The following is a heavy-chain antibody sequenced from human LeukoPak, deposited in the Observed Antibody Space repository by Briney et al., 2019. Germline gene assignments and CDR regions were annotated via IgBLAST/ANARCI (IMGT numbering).Heavy chain of an antibody. CDR2: IYTSGST. V-gene: IGHV4-4*07. CDR1: GGSISSYY. CDR3: ARGGEQWLEYNWFDP. J-gene: IGHJ5*02. Sequence: SETLSLTCTVSGGSISSYYWSWIRQPAGKGLEWIGRIYTSGSTNYNPSLKSRVTMSVDTSKNQFSLKLSSVTAADTAVYYCARGGEQWLEYNWFDPWGQGTLVTVSS. D-gene: IGHD6-19*01.